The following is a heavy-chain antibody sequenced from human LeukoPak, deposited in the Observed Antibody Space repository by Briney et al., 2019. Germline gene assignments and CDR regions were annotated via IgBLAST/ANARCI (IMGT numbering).Heavy chain of an antibody. D-gene: IGHD3-3*01. V-gene: IGHV3-53*01. CDR2: IYSGGNT. J-gene: IGHJ4*02. Sequence: GGSLRLSCAASRFTFSTYTMNWVRQAPGKGLACVSVIYSGGNTYYADSVKGRFIISRDTSKNTLYLQMNSLRAGDTAVYYCARGGVVTRFFDFWGQGALVTVSS. CDR3: ARGGVVTRFFDF. CDR1: RFTFSTYT.